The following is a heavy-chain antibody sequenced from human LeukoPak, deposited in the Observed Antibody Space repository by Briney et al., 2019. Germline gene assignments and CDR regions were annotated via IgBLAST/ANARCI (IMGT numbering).Heavy chain of an antibody. V-gene: IGHV3-11*04. Sequence: PGGSLRLSCAASEFAFSDYYMTWIPQAPGKGLEWVSYISNSGGTTHYVDSVKGRFTISRDSARNSLALQMNSLRVEDTAIYYCARGPRAAAGIYYYYMDVWGKGTTVTVSS. J-gene: IGHJ6*03. CDR1: EFAFSDYY. D-gene: IGHD6-13*01. CDR2: ISNSGGTT. CDR3: ARGPRAAAGIYYYYMDV.